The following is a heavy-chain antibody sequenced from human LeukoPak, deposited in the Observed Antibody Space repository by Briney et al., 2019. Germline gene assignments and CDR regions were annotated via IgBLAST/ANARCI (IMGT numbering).Heavy chain of an antibody. CDR2: TYYRSKWYN. CDR3: ARSYSRVGFDF. J-gene: IGHJ4*02. Sequence: SQTLSLTCAISGDSVSTNSVAWNWIRQSPSRGLEWLGRTYYRSKWYNDYAASVKGRITIDPDTSKDQFSLQLNSVTPEDTAVYYCARSYSRVGFDFWGQGTLVTVSS. V-gene: IGHV6-1*01. D-gene: IGHD6-13*01. CDR1: GDSVSTNSVA.